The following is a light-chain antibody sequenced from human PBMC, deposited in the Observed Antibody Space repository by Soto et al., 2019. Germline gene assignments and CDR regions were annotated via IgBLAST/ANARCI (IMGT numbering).Light chain of an antibody. CDR3: HQYYSSPFT. J-gene: IGKJ3*01. Sequence: DIVMTQSPDSLAVSLGERATINCKSSQSVLYSSNNKNYLAWYQQKPGQPPKLLIYWASIRESGVPDRFSGSGSGADFTLTISSLQAEDVAVYYCHQYYSSPFTFGPGTKVDIK. CDR1: QSVLYSSNNKNY. V-gene: IGKV4-1*01. CDR2: WAS.